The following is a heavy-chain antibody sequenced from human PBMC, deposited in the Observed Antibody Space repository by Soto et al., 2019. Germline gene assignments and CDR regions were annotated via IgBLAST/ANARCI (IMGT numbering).Heavy chain of an antibody. D-gene: IGHD4-17*01. CDR1: GFTFSTYA. CDR3: AKDRYGDYGGIDY. V-gene: IGHV3-23*01. Sequence: EVQLLESGGGLVQPGGSLRLSCAASGFTFSTYAMIWVRQAPGKGLEWVSVITGSGGRTYYADSVKGRFTISRDTSKKSLFLQMNSLRAEDTAVYYCAKDRYGDYGGIDYGGQGTMVTVSS. J-gene: IGHJ4*02. CDR2: ITGSGGRT.